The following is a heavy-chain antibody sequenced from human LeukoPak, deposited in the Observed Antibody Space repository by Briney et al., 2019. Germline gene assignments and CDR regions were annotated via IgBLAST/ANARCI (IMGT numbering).Heavy chain of an antibody. CDR3: ARSDFWSGYYFGY. CDR2: IYTSGST. CDR1: GGSISSGSYY. J-gene: IGHJ4*02. D-gene: IGHD3-3*01. Sequence: SQTLSLTCTVSGGSISSGSYYWSWIRQPAGKGLEWVGRIYTSGSTNYNPSLKSRVTISVDTSKNQFSLKLSSVTAADTAMYYCARSDFWSGYYFGYWGQGTLVTVSS. V-gene: IGHV4-61*02.